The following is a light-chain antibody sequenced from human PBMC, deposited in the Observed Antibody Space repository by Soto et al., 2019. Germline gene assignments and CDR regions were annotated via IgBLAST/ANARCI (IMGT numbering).Light chain of an antibody. CDR1: HSISIH. V-gene: IGKV1-39*01. J-gene: IGKJ4*01. Sequence: IQSTHSPSSLSSSLLDRGTITCRASHSISIHLVWYQQKPGTAPKRLIYIASSLQSGVPSRFSGSGPGTDFTLDIRSLQPEDFETQYCKHNQSVTRNFRGGTXVELK. CDR3: KHNQSVTRN. CDR2: IAS.